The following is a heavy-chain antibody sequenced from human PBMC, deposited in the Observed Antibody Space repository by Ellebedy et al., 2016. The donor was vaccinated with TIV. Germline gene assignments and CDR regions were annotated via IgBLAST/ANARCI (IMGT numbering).Heavy chain of an antibody. CDR2: INGRSDWT. J-gene: IGHJ4*02. V-gene: IGHV3-23*01. D-gene: IGHD1-26*01. Sequence: GESLKISXAASGFAFSGYAMSWVRHAPGKGLERVSGINGRSDWTDYLDSVKGRFTTSRDNSKNTLHLQMNSLRVEDTAMYFCTRDSGWEETDWGQGTLVIVSS. CDR1: GFAFSGYA. CDR3: TRDSGWEETD.